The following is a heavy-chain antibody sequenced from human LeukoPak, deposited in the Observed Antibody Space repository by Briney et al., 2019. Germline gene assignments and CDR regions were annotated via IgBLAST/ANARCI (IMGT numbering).Heavy chain of an antibody. J-gene: IGHJ5*02. V-gene: IGHV4-34*01. D-gene: IGHD2-2*01. CDR2: VNHSEYI. Sequence: SETLSLTCAVYGGSFSGYYWSWIRQPPGKGPDWIGEVNHSEYINYNPSLKSRVTISVDTSKNQFSLMLSSVTAADTAVYYCTRGNGYCSSTSCPHWFDPWGQGTLVTVSS. CDR1: GGSFSGYY. CDR3: TRGNGYCSSTSCPHWFDP.